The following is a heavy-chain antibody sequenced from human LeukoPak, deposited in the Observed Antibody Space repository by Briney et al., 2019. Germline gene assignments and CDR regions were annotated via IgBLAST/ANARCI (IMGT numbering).Heavy chain of an antibody. J-gene: IGHJ4*02. D-gene: IGHD3-10*01. V-gene: IGHV4-34*01. CDR3: ASHFARLLWFGELADYFDH. CDR2: INHSGST. CDR1: GGSISSYY. Sequence: PSETLSLTCTVSGGSISSYYWSWIRQAPGKGLEWIGEINHSGSTNYNPSLKSRVTISADTSKNQFSLKLSSVTAADTAVYYCASHFARLLWFGELADYFDHWGQGTLVTVSS.